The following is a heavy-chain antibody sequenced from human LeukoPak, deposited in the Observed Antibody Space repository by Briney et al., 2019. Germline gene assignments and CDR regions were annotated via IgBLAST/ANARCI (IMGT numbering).Heavy chain of an antibody. J-gene: IGHJ4*02. V-gene: IGHV3-21*06. CDR3: AREGVTEGGYEISN. D-gene: IGHD3-9*01. CDR2: ITNTGAHT. Sequence: GQSLRLSCAPSGFTFTAYSTNCVRQAPQKGLEWVSSITNTGAHTFYLDSVKGRFTISRDNAKNSLYLQMNSLRAEDTAVYYCAREGVTEGGYEISNWGQGTLVTVSS. CDR1: GFTFTAYS.